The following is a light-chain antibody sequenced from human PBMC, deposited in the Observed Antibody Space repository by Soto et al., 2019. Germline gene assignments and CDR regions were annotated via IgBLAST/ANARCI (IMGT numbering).Light chain of an antibody. Sequence: DVVITHSPLSLPVALGQPADISFSSSQSLVYSDGNSYLNWFQQRPGQSPRRLIYKASNRDPGVPDRFSGSGSGTDFTLKISRVEAEDVGVYYCMKGTHWPWKCGQGNTGAIK. CDR1: QSLVYSDGNSY. J-gene: IGKJ1*01. CDR2: KAS. V-gene: IGKV2-30*01. CDR3: MKGTHWPWK.